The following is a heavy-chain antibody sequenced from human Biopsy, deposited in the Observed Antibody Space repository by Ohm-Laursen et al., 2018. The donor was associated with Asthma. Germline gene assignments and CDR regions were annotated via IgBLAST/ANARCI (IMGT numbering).Heavy chain of an antibody. J-gene: IGHJ4*02. Sequence: SLRLSCSASGFTFSNYGMHWVRQAPGKGLEWVAVGGSYYDGGLKYYADSVNGRFTVSRDDSKNTLYLQMNSLRPDDTAVYYCARDVMEWYLPAFDFWGQGSLVTVSS. CDR1: GFTFSNYG. D-gene: IGHD3-3*01. V-gene: IGHV3-30*03. CDR3: ARDVMEWYLPAFDF. CDR2: GGSYYDGGLK.